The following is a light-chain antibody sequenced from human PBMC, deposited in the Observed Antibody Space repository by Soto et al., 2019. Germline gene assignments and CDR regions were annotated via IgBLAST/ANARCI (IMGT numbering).Light chain of an antibody. Sequence: QSALTQPASVSGSPGQSITISCTGTSSDVGGYNYVSWYQQHPGKAPKLMIYDVSNRPSGVSNRCYGSKSGNTASLTISGLQDEDEADYYCSSYTSRSTIRVVGGGTKVTVL. CDR1: SSDVGGYNY. CDR2: DVS. V-gene: IGLV2-14*01. J-gene: IGLJ2*01. CDR3: SSYTSRSTIRV.